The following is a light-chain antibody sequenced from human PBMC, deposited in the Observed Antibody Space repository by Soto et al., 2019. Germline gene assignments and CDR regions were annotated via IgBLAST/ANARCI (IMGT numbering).Light chain of an antibody. J-gene: IGLJ2*01. V-gene: IGLV1-44*01. CDR2: SNN. CDR1: SSNVGRNT. Sequence: QSALTQPPSASGTPGQRVTISCSGSSSNVGRNTVNWYQQLPGTAPKLLIYSNNQRPSGVPDRFSGSKSGTSASLAISGLQSEEEADYYCAAWDDSLNAVVFGGGTKVTVL. CDR3: AAWDDSLNAVV.